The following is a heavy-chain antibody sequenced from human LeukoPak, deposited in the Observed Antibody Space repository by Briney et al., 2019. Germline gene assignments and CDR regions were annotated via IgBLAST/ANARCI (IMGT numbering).Heavy chain of an antibody. Sequence: GESLQISCQGSGYNFPIYWIGWVRQMPGQGLEWMGIIYPDDSNTIYGPSFQGQVTISADKSINTAYLEWSSLKASDTAMYYCARFATGYSSSHVGYWGQGTLVTVSS. D-gene: IGHD6-13*01. CDR1: GYNFPIYW. CDR2: IYPDDSNT. J-gene: IGHJ4*02. V-gene: IGHV5-51*01. CDR3: ARFATGYSSSHVGY.